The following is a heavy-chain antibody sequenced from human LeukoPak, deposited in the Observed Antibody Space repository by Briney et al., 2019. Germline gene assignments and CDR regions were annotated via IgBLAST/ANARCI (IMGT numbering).Heavy chain of an antibody. V-gene: IGHV3-23*01. J-gene: IGHJ4*02. Sequence: GGSLRLSCAASGFTFSSYVMSWVRQAPGKGLEWVSNIGGSVGSMFYAASVKGRFAISRDNSKKTLFLQMNNLRVEDTAVYYCAKRGNSWDLFDYWGQGTLVIVSS. CDR1: GFTFSSYV. CDR3: AKRGNSWDLFDY. D-gene: IGHD6-13*01. CDR2: IGGSVGSM.